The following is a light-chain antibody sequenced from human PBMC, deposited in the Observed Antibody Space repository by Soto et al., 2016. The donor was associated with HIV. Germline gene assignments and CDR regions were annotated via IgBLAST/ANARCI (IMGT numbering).Light chain of an antibody. CDR1: KLENEY. J-gene: IGLJ2*01. CDR2: QDN. V-gene: IGLV3-1*01. Sequence: SYELTQPPSVSVSPGQTASITCSGDKLENEYACWYQQKPGQSPVLVIYQDNKRPSGIPERFSGSNSGNTATLTISGTQAMDEADYYCQAWDSNTVAFGGGTKLTVL. CDR3: QAWDSNTVA.